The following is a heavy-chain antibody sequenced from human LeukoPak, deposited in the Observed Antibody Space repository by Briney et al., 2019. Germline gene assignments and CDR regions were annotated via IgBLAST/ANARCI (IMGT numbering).Heavy chain of an antibody. CDR3: ARFGYCSSISCYAV. CDR1: GFTVSNNY. Sequence: GGSLRLSCKASGFTVSNNYMNWVRQAPGKGLEWVSSISASGNYIYYADSVKGRFTISRDSAKSSLYLQMNSLRAEDTAVYYCARFGYCSSISCYAVWGQGTLVTVSS. CDR2: ISASGNYI. D-gene: IGHD2-2*01. J-gene: IGHJ4*02. V-gene: IGHV3-21*01.